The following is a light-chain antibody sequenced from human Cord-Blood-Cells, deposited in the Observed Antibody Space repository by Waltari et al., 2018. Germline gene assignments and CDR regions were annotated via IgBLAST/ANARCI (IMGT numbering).Light chain of an antibody. CDR2: DAS. J-gene: IGKJ2*03. Sequence: DMQMTQSTSSLSASVGERVTITCQASQDISNYLNWYQQKPGKAPKLLIYDASNLETGVPSRFSVSGSGTDFTFTISSLQPEDIATYYCQQYDNLPYSFDQGTKLEIK. CDR1: QDISNY. V-gene: IGKV1-33*01. CDR3: QQYDNLPYS.